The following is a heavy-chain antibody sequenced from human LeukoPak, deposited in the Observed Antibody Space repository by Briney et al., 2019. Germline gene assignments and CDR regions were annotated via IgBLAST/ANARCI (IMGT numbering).Heavy chain of an antibody. Sequence: GGSLRLSCAASGFTFSSYEMNWVRQAPGKGLEWVSYIGSSGSTIYYADPVKGRFTISRDNAKNSLYLQMNSLRAEDTAVYYCARAAGRWLPFFDYWGQGTLVTVSS. CDR1: GFTFSSYE. CDR3: ARAAGRWLPFFDY. D-gene: IGHD5-24*01. CDR2: IGSSGSTI. V-gene: IGHV3-48*03. J-gene: IGHJ4*02.